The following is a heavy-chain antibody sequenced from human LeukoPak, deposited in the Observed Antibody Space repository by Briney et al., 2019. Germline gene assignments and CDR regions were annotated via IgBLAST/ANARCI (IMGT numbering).Heavy chain of an antibody. CDR3: ARDGFGEFYMDV. V-gene: IGHV1-2*02. D-gene: IGHD3-10*01. CDR1: VYTFTGYY. J-gene: IGHJ6*03. Sequence: ASVKVSCKASVYTFTGYYMHWVRQAPGQGLEWMGWINPNSGDTNYAQKFQGRVIITRDTSISTAYMELSRLRSDDTAVYYCARDGFGEFYMDVWGKGTTVTVSS. CDR2: INPNSGDT.